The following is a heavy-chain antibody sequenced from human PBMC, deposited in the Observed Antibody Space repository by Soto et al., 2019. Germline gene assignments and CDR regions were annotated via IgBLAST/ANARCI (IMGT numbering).Heavy chain of an antibody. V-gene: IGHV4-61*05. CDR1: GGSIGSSSYY. J-gene: IGHJ4*02. CDR3: ARGMTTVTTFDY. Sequence: SETLSLTCTVSGGSIGSSSYYWSWIRQPPGKGLEWIGYIYHSGSTYYNPSLKSRVTISVDRSKNQFSLKLSSVTAADTAVYYCARGMTTVTTFDYWGQGTLVTVSS. CDR2: IYHSGST. D-gene: IGHD4-4*01.